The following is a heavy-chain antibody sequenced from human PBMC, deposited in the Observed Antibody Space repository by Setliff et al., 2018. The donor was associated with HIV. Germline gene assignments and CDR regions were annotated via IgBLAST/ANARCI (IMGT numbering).Heavy chain of an antibody. J-gene: IGHJ6*03. Sequence: GASVKVSCKASGGTFSSYAITWVRQAPGQGLEWMGGIIPIFGTANYAQKFQGRVTIIADKSTSTAYMELSSLRSEDTAVYYCATIPRPSYYYYYYYMDVWGKGATVTVSS. CDR3: ATIPRPSYYYYYYYMDV. D-gene: IGHD6-6*01. CDR2: IIPIFGTA. V-gene: IGHV1-69*06. CDR1: GGTFSSYA.